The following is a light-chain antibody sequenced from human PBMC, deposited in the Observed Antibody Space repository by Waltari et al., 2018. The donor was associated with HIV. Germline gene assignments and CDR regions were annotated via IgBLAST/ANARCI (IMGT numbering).Light chain of an antibody. V-gene: IGKV3-20*01. Sequence: EIVLTQSPGPLPLSPGERVPLSRRASQSLRSNFLAWYQQKPGQAPRHLIYGASNRAPDIPDRFSGSGSGTDFTLTISRLEPEDSAVYFCQQFGTSAPLTFGGGTKVEIK. CDR1: QSLRSNF. J-gene: IGKJ4*01. CDR2: GAS. CDR3: QQFGTSAPLT.